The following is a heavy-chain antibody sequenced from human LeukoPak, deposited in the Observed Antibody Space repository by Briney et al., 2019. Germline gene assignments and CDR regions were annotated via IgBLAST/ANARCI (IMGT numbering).Heavy chain of an antibody. CDR3: ARQDYGDTRDDAFDI. CDR2: IYPGDSDT. CDR1: GYSFTSYW. Sequence: GESLKISCKGSGYSFTSYWIGWVRQMPGKGLDWMGIIYPGDSDTRYSPSFQGQVTISADKPISTAYLQWSSLKASDTAMYYCARQDYGDTRDDAFDIWGQGTMVTVSS. V-gene: IGHV5-51*01. J-gene: IGHJ3*02. D-gene: IGHD4-17*01.